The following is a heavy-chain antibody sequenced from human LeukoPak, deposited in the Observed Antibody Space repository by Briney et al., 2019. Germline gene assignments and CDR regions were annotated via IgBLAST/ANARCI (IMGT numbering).Heavy chain of an antibody. V-gene: IGHV5-51*01. CDR3: ATYAGTSSKFFHH. CDR1: GYSFTSDW. Sequence: GESLKISCKGSGYSFTSDWIAWVRQMPEKGLEWMGIINPGDSDTRYSPSFQGQVTISVDKSISTAYLQWSSLKASDTAMYYCATYAGTSSKFFHHRGQGTLVTVSS. J-gene: IGHJ1*01. D-gene: IGHD3-10*01. CDR2: INPGDSDT.